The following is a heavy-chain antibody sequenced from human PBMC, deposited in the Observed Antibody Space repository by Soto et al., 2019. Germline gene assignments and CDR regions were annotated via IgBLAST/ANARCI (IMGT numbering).Heavy chain of an antibody. CDR3: ARAKAPLYSSSWYWFDP. J-gene: IGHJ5*02. CDR2: VYHSGTT. Sequence: PSETLSLTCAVSGGSISGINWWSWVRQPPGKGLEWIGEVYHSGTTNYNPSLKSRVTIVVDTSKNQFSLKLSSVTAADTAVYYCARAKAPLYSSSWYWFDPWGQGTLVTVSS. V-gene: IGHV4-4*02. CDR1: GGSISGINW. D-gene: IGHD6-13*01.